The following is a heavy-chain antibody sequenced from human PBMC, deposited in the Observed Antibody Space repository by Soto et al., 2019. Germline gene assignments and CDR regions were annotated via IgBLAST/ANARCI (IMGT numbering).Heavy chain of an antibody. CDR3: AKDLPQGPATYYDILRPFDY. Sequence: ETLSLTCAVSGGSISSGGYSWSWVRQAPGKGLEWVSAISGSGGSTYYADSVKGRFTISRDNSKNTLYLQMNSLRAEDTAVYYCAKDLPQGPATYYDILRPFDYWGQGTLVTVSS. J-gene: IGHJ4*02. D-gene: IGHD3-9*01. CDR2: ISGSGGST. V-gene: IGHV3-23*01. CDR1: GGSISSGGYS.